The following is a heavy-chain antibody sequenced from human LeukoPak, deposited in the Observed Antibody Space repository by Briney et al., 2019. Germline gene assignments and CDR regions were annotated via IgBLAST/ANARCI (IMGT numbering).Heavy chain of an antibody. Sequence: ASVKVSCKASGYTFTSYDINWVRQATGQGLEWMGWMNPNSGNTGYAQKFQGRVTMTRNTSISTAYMELSSLRSEDTAVYYCARGPSYGDYITYYYYYMDVWGKGTTVTVSS. J-gene: IGHJ6*03. D-gene: IGHD4-17*01. CDR3: ARGPSYGDYITYYYYYMDV. V-gene: IGHV1-8*01. CDR1: GYTFTSYD. CDR2: MNPNSGNT.